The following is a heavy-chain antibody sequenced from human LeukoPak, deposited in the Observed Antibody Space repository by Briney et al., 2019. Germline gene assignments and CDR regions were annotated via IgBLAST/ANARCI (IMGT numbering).Heavy chain of an antibody. V-gene: IGHV4-39*01. CDR1: GGSISRSSYN. CDR3: ARTRYYYNSRSYGAPYYFDY. Sequence: SETLSLTCTVSGGSISRSSYNWDWIRQPPGKGLEWIGSIYYSGSTYYNASLKSRVTISVDTSKNQFSLKLSSVTAADTAVYYCARTRYYYNSRSYGAPYYFDYWGQGTLVTVSS. D-gene: IGHD3-10*01. J-gene: IGHJ4*02. CDR2: IYYSGST.